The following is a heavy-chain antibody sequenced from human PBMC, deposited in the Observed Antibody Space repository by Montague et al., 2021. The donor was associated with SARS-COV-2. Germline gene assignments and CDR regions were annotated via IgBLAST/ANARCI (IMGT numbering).Heavy chain of an antibody. J-gene: IGHJ5*02. V-gene: IGHV4-4*02. CDR3: ALPLGGARFDP. CDR1: GGSVSSDNW. D-gene: IGHD1-26*01. CDR2: IYHSRTT. Sequence: SETLSLTCTVSGGSVSSDNWWTWVRQPPGKGLEWIGEIYHSRTTNYNPSLQSRVTISVDKSRNHLSLNLRSVTAADTAMYYCALPLGGARFDPWGQGILVTVSS.